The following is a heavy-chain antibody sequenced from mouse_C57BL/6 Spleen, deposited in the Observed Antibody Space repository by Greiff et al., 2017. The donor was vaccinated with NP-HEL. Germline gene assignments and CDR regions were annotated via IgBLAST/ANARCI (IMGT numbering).Heavy chain of an antibody. CDR1: GFTFSSYG. J-gene: IGHJ4*01. CDR2: ISSGGSYT. V-gene: IGHV5-6*01. Sequence: EVNVVESGGDLVKPGGSLKLSCAASGFTFSSYGMSWVRQTPDKRLEWVATISSGGSYTYYPDSVKGRFTISRDNAKNTLYLQMSSLKSEDTAMYYCAREGYYYGSSYDAMDYWGQGTSVTVSS. D-gene: IGHD1-1*01. CDR3: AREGYYYGSSYDAMDY.